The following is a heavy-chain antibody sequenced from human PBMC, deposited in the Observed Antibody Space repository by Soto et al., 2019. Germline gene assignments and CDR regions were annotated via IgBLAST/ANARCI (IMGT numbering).Heavy chain of an antibody. CDR2: IYYSGST. CDR1: GGSTSSPGYH. D-gene: IGHD3-22*01. CDR3: ARNLYYYDSSGLPTQDAFDI. V-gene: IGHV4-31*03. J-gene: IGHJ3*02. Sequence: SETLSLTCTVSGGSTSSPGYHWNWIRQHPGKGLEWIGNIYYSGSTYYNPSLKSRVTISVDTSKNQFSLKLSSVTAADTALYYCARNLYYYDSSGLPTQDAFDIWGLGTMVTVSS.